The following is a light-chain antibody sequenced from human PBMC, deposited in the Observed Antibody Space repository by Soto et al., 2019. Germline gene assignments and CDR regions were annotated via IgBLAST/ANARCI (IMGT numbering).Light chain of an antibody. V-gene: IGKV1-5*03. J-gene: IGKJ5*01. CDR1: QRISSW. CDR3: HQYNTWA. CDR2: KAS. Sequence: DIQMTQSPSTLSASVGDSVTITCRASQRISSWLAWYQQKPGKAPKHLIYKASTLQSGVPSRFSGSGSGTEFTLTISSLQPDDFATYYCHQYNTWAFGQGTRLEIK.